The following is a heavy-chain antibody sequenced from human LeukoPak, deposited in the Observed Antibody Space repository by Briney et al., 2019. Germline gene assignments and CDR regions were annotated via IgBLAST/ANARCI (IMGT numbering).Heavy chain of an antibody. CDR1: GGSISSSNW. V-gene: IGHV4-4*02. Sequence: SGTLSLTCAVSGGSISSSNWWSWVRQPPGKGLEWIGEIYHSGSTNYNPSLKSRVTISVDKSKNQFSLKLSSLTAADTAVYYCATHTGYSSSGSPSFDYWGQGTLVTVSS. D-gene: IGHD6-13*01. CDR2: IYHSGST. J-gene: IGHJ4*02. CDR3: ATHTGYSSSGSPSFDY.